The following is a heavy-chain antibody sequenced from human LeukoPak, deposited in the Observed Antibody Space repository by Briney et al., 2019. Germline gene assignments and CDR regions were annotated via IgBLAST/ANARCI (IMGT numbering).Heavy chain of an antibody. J-gene: IGHJ4*02. D-gene: IGHD3-10*01. CDR3: AGVFSGRRPFEL. V-gene: IGHV4-59*03. CDR1: GGSINDYY. Sequence: SETLSLTCTVSGGSINDYYWNWLRQPPGRGLEWIGFIYYRGTTKNNPSLKSRLTTSIDTSKKQFSLNLSSVTAADTAVYYCAGVFSGRRPFELWGQGTLVTVST. CDR2: IYYRGTT.